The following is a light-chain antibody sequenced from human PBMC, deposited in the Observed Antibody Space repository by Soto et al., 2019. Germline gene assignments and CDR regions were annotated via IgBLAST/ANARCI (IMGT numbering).Light chain of an antibody. CDR3: QQRHMWPST. CDR2: DXY. V-gene: IGKV3-11*01. J-gene: IGKJ5*01. CDR1: QSFRGW. Sequence: EVVLTQSPVTLSLSPGERATLSCRASQSFRGWLSWYQHKPGQAPRLXXDDXYNRATGSPPRLSGSGSGADFTLTISSLDPEDSAVYYCQQRHMWPSTFGQGTRLEI.